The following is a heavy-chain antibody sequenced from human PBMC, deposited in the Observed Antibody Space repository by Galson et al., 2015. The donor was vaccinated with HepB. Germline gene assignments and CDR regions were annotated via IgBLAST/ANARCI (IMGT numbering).Heavy chain of an antibody. CDR1: GYTFTDYY. D-gene: IGHD4-17*01. J-gene: IGHJ6*03. Sequence: VKVSCKVSGYTFTDYYMHWVQQAPGKGLEWMGLVDPEDGETIYAEKFQGRVTITADTSTDTAYMELSSLRSEDTAVYYCARVLRTLRHYYYYMDVWGKGTTVTVSS. V-gene: IGHV1-69-2*01. CDR3: ARVLRTLRHYYYYMDV. CDR2: VDPEDGET.